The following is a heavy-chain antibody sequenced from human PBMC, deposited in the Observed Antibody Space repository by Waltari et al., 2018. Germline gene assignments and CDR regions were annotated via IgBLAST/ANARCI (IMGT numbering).Heavy chain of an antibody. V-gene: IGHV4-38-2*01. D-gene: IGHD3-10*01. J-gene: IGHJ4*02. CDR2: IYHSGRT. CDR3: ARHVLLWFRESLPNFDY. Sequence: QVQLQESGPGLVKPSETLSLTCAVSGYSISSGYYWGWIRQPPGKGLEWIGSIYHSGRTYTNPSLKSRVTISVDTSKNQFSLKLSSVTAADTAVYYCARHVLLWFRESLPNFDYWGQGTLVTVSS. CDR1: GYSISSGYY.